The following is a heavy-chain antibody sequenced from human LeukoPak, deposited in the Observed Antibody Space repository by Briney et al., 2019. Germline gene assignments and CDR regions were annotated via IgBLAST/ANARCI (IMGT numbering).Heavy chain of an antibody. V-gene: IGHV4-30-2*01. CDR3: ARVSYCGGDCLSFDY. J-gene: IGHJ4*02. D-gene: IGHD2-21*01. CDR1: GGSISSGGYY. Sequence: PSETLSLTCTVSGGSISSGGYYWSWIRQPPGKGLEWIGYIYHSRSTYYNPSPKSRVTISVDRSKNQFSLKLSSVTAADTAVYYCARVSYCGGDCLSFDYWGQGTLVTVSS. CDR2: IYHSRST.